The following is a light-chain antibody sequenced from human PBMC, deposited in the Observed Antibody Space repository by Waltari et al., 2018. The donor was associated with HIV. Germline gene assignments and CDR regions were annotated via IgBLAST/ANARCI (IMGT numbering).Light chain of an antibody. Sequence: IVMPQSPDSLAVSLGASAPIHCRATPTILYSSNNKNYLAWYQQKPGQPPKLLISWASTRESGVPDRFSGSGSGTDFTLTISSLQPEDVAVYSCQQYYFTPPHTFGQGTKLEIK. V-gene: IGKV4-1*01. J-gene: IGKJ2*01. CDR3: QQYYFTPPHT. CDR1: PTILYSSNNKNY. CDR2: WAS.